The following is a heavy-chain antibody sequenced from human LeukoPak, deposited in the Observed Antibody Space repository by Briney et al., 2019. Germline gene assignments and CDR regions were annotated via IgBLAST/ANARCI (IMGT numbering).Heavy chain of an antibody. V-gene: IGHV1-46*01. CDR3: AREGNGDCYSSCLSSQKYYYYGMDV. Sequence: ASVKVSCKASGYTFTSHYMHWVRQAPGQGLEWMGIINPSGGSTSYAQKFQGRVTMTRDTSTSTVYMELSSLRSEDTAVYYCAREGNGDCYSSCLSSQKYYYYGMDVWGQGTTVTVSS. D-gene: IGHD2-21*02. CDR1: GYTFTSHY. CDR2: INPSGGST. J-gene: IGHJ6*02.